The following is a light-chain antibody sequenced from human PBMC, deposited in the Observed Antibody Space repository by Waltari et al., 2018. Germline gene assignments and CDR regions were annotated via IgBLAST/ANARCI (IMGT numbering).Light chain of an antibody. Sequence: QSVLTQPPAVSGTPGQRVTISCSGSTANNGSNYVYWYLQVPGTAPKLLIYMNNQRPSGVPDRFSGSRSGTSASLAISGLRSEDEADYYCAAWDDRLTDVLFGGGTKLTVL. CDR2: MNN. J-gene: IGLJ2*01. CDR3: AAWDDRLTDVL. V-gene: IGLV1-47*01. CDR1: TANNGSNY.